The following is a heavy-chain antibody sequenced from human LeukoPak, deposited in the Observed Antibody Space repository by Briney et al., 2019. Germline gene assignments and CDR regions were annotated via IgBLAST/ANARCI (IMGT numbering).Heavy chain of an antibody. V-gene: IGHV3-48*03. D-gene: IGHD5-18*01. J-gene: IGHJ6*02. Sequence: GGSLRLSCAASGFTFSSYEMNWVRQAPGKGLEWVSYISSSGSTIYYADSVKGRFTISRDNAKNSLYLQMNSLRAEDTAVYYCARENTAMVTSPFNYYYGMDVWGQGTTVTVSS. CDR3: ARENTAMVTSPFNYYYGMDV. CDR1: GFTFSSYE. CDR2: ISSSGSTI.